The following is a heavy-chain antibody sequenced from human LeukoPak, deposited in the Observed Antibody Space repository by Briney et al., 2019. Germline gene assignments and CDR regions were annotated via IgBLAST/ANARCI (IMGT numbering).Heavy chain of an antibody. CDR1: GFTFSSYE. CDR3: ARRGIAVAGSY. CDR2: ISSGGITI. J-gene: IGHJ4*02. D-gene: IGHD6-19*01. V-gene: IGHV3-48*03. Sequence: GGSLRLSCAASGFTFSSYEMNWVRQAPGKGLEWVSYISSGGITIYYADSVKGRFTISRDNSKNTLYLQMNSLRAEDTAVYYCARRGIAVAGSYWGQGTLVTVSS.